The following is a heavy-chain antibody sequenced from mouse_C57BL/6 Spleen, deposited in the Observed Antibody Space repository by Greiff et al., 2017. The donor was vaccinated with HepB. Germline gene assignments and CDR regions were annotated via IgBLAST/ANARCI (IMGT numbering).Heavy chain of an antibody. Sequence: QVQLQQPGAELVKPGASVKLSCKASGYTFTSYWMHWVKQRPGQGLEWIGMIHPNSGSTNYNEKFKSKATLSVDKSSSTAYMQLSSLTSEDSAVYYCARPPPSYAMDYWGQGTSVTVSS. CDR3: ARPPPSYAMDY. CDR1: GYTFTSYW. CDR2: IHPNSGST. J-gene: IGHJ4*01. V-gene: IGHV1-64*01.